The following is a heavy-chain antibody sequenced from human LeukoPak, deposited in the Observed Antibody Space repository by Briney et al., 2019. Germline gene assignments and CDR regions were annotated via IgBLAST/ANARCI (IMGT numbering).Heavy chain of an antibody. V-gene: IGHV4-39*01. CDR3: ARQPADILNWFDP. CDR1: GGSISTSNYC. CDR2: IYYGGSA. Sequence: PSETLSLTCTVSGGSISTSNYCWGWIRQPPGTGLEWIGTIYYGGSAYYTPSLKSRVTISVDSSKNQFSLKVSSVTAADTAVYYCARQPADILNWFDPWGQGTLVTVSS. J-gene: IGHJ5*02. D-gene: IGHD2-2*02.